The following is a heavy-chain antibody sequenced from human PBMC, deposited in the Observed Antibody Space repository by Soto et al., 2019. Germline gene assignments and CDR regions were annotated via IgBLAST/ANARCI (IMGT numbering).Heavy chain of an antibody. CDR1: GFTFEDYA. V-gene: IGHV3-9*01. CDR3: AKDTSGWSGYFDL. J-gene: IGHJ2*01. D-gene: IGHD6-19*01. Sequence: EVQLEESGGGLEQPGRSLRLSCAASGFTFEDYAMHWVRQAPGKGLEWVSGISWNSGSIAYADSEKGRFTISRDNAKNCLSLQMNSLRAEDTALYYCAKDTSGWSGYFDLWGRGTLVTVSS. CDR2: ISWNSGSI.